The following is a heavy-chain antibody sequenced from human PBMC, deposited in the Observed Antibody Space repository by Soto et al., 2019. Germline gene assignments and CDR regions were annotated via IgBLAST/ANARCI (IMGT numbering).Heavy chain of an antibody. CDR3: AKDVPHWGALRYFDWSYYYYGMDV. V-gene: IGHV3-30*18. CDR1: GFTFSSYG. D-gene: IGHD3-9*01. Sequence: PGGSLRLSCAASGFTFSSYGMHWVRQAPGKGLEWVAVISYDGSNKYYADSVKGRFTISRDNSKNTLYLQMNSLRAEDTAVYYCAKDVPHWGALRYFDWSYYYYGMDVWGQGTTVTVSS. J-gene: IGHJ6*02. CDR2: ISYDGSNK.